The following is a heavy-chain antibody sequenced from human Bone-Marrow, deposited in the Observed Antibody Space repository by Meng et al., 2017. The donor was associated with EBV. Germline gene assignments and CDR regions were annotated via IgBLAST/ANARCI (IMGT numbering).Heavy chain of an antibody. J-gene: IGHJ4*02. D-gene: IGHD6-19*01. Sequence: VQLLESGAEVTTPGASVKVSCKTSGHTFSDYYIHWVRQAPGQGLEWMGRIKSESGGTHYAQTFQGRITMTRDTSISTAYMELTSLRSDDTAMYYCARDGDMPVAADWGQGTLVTVSS. CDR3: ARDGDMPVAAD. CDR2: IKSESGGT. CDR1: GHTFSDYY. V-gene: IGHV1-2*06.